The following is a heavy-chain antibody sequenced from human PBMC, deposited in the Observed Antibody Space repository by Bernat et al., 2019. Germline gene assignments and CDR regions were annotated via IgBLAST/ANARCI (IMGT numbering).Heavy chain of an antibody. J-gene: IGHJ6*02. D-gene: IGHD2-15*01. CDR1: GFSLSTSGMC. CDR2: IDWDDDR. CDR3: ALLEGGSGGSCYSRYRMDV. V-gene: IGHV2-70*15. Sequence: QVTLRESGPALVKPTQTLTLTCTFSGFSLSTSGMCVSWIRQPPGKALEWLARIDWDDDRYYSTSLKTRLTISKDTSENQVVLTMTNMDPVDTATYYCALLEGGSGGSCYSRYRMDVWGPGTTVTVSS.